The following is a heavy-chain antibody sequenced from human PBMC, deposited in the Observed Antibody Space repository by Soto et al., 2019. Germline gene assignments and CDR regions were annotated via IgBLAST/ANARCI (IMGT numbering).Heavy chain of an antibody. Sequence: QVQLVQSGGEVKKPGASVKVSCKASGYTFTTYGISWVRQAPGQGLEWMGWISAYNGNTSYAQKLQGRVTMTTDTSTSTAYMELRSLRSDDTSVYYCARVFFRLFAFDIWGQGTMVTVSS. CDR1: GYTFTTYG. V-gene: IGHV1-18*01. CDR2: ISAYNGNT. CDR3: ARVFFRLFAFDI. J-gene: IGHJ3*02. D-gene: IGHD3-22*01.